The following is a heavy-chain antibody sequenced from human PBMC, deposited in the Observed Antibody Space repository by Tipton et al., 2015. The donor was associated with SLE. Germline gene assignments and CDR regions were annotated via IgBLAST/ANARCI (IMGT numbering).Heavy chain of an antibody. V-gene: IGHV4-59*11. Sequence: TLSLTCTVSGGSISSHYWSWIRQPPGKGLEWIGYIYHTGSTNFNPSFKSRVSMSVDMSKHLFSLRLASVTAADTAVYYCVVCSPSSCSYFDYWGQGRLVTVSS. CDR1: GGSISSHY. J-gene: IGHJ4*02. CDR2: IYHTGST. CDR3: VVCSPSSCSYFDY. D-gene: IGHD2-2*01.